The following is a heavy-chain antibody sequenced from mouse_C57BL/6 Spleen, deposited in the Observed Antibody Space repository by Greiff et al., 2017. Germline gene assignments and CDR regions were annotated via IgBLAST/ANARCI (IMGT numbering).Heavy chain of an antibody. V-gene: IGHV5-17*01. CDR1: GFTFSDYG. CDR3: AREVWYAMDY. Sequence: DVMLVESGGGLVKPGGSLKLSCAASGFTFSDYGMHWVRQAPEKGLEWVAYISSGSSTIYYADTVKGRFTISRDNAKNTLFLQMTSLRSEDTAMYYCAREVWYAMDYWGQGTSVTVSS. CDR2: ISSGSSTI. J-gene: IGHJ4*01.